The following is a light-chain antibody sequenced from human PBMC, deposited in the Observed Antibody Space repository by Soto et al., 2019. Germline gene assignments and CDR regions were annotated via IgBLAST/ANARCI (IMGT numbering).Light chain of an antibody. CDR2: DAS. V-gene: IGKV1-5*01. Sequence: QITQASSTPAGFVRSRIPITCPARPGICYWLARYQQKPRKAPKLLIYDASSLESGVPSRFSGSGSGTEFTLTISSLQPDDFATYYCQQYNSWWTFGQGTKVEIK. J-gene: IGKJ1*01. CDR3: QQYNSWWT. CDR1: PGICYW.